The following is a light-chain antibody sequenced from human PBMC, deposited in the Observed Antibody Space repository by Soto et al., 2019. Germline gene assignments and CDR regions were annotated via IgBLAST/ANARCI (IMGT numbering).Light chain of an antibody. CDR1: QSVSSSS. V-gene: IGKV3-20*01. CDR3: QQYGGSPLT. CDR2: GVS. J-gene: IGKJ4*01. Sequence: EIVLTQSPGTLSLSPGESATLSCRASQSVSSSSLAWYQQKPGQAPRLLFFGVSNRAAGVPDRFGGSGSGTDFTLTISRLEPEDFAVYYCQQYGGSPLTFGGGTRWIS.